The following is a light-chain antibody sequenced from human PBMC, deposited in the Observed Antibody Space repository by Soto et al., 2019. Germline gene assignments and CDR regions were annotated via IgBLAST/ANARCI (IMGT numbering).Light chain of an antibody. CDR3: CSYAGSYTFPYV. Sequence: QSVLTQPRSVSGSPGQSVTISCTGTSSDVGGYNYVSWYQQHPGKAPKLMIYDVSKRPSGVPDRFSGSKSGNTASLTISGLQAEDEAEYYCCSYAGSYTFPYVFGTGTKVTVL. CDR2: DVS. J-gene: IGLJ1*01. V-gene: IGLV2-11*01. CDR1: SSDVGGYNY.